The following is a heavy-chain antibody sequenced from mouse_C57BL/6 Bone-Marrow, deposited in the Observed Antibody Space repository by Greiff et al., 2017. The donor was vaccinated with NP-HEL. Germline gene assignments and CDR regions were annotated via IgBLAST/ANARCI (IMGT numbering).Heavy chain of an antibody. Sequence: QVQLQQPGTELVKPGASVKLSCKASGYTFTSYWMHWVKQRPGQGLEWIGNINPSNGGTNYNEKFKSKATLTVDKSSSTAYMQLSSLTSDDSAVYYCARLDGSSYWYFDVWGTGTTVTDSS. CDR1: GYTFTSYW. V-gene: IGHV1-53*01. CDR3: ARLDGSSYWYFDV. D-gene: IGHD1-1*01. J-gene: IGHJ1*03. CDR2: INPSNGGT.